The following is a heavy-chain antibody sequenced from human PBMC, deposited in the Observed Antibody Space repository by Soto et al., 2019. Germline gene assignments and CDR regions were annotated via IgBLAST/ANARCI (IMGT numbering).Heavy chain of an antibody. CDR2: ISGSGGST. V-gene: IGHV3-23*01. J-gene: IGHJ5*02. Sequence: GGSLKLSCAASGFTFSSYAMSWVRQAPGKGLEWVSAISGSGGSTYYADSVKGRFTISRDNSKNTLYLQMNSLRAEDTAVYYCAKDRDYYDSSGYQSPWFDPWGQGTLVTVSS. D-gene: IGHD3-22*01. CDR3: AKDRDYYDSSGYQSPWFDP. CDR1: GFTFSSYA.